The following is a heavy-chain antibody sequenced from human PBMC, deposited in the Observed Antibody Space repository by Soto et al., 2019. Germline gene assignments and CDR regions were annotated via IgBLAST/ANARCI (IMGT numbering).Heavy chain of an antibody. CDR1: GFTVSANY. CDR3: ARQHSSSTPFDY. CDR2: IDSGGNT. V-gene: IGHV3-53*02. Sequence: EVQLVETGGGLIQPGGSLRLSCAASGFTVSANYMNWVRQAPGKGLHWVSVIDSGGNTYYADSVKGRFIISRDNSKNTLYLHMNSLRAEDTAVYYCARQHSSSTPFDYWGQGTLVTVSS. J-gene: IGHJ4*02. D-gene: IGHD6-6*01.